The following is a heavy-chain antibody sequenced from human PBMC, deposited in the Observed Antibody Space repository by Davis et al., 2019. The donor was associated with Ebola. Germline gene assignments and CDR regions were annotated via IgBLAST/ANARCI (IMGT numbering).Heavy chain of an antibody. CDR1: GFTFRSYG. D-gene: IGHD5-12*01. Sequence: GESLKISCAASGFTFRSYGMHWVRQAPGKGLEWVAVIWYDGSKKYYADSVKGRFTISRDNSKNNLYPQMNSLRAEDTAVYYCARDAHDYDAFDIWGQGTMVTVSS. V-gene: IGHV3-33*01. CDR3: ARDAHDYDAFDI. J-gene: IGHJ3*02. CDR2: IWYDGSKK.